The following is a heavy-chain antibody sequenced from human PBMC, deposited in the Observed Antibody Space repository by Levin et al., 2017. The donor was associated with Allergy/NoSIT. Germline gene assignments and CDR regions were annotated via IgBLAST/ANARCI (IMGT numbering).Heavy chain of an antibody. D-gene: IGHD5-18*01. CDR3: ARGGYSYANF. J-gene: IGHJ4*02. V-gene: IGHV3-7*01. Sequence: GGSLRLSCAASGFTFSSYYMSWVRQAPGKGLEWVANIKIDGSEKYYVDSVKGRFTISRDNAKNSLYLQMNSLRAEDTAVYYCARGGYSYANFWGQGTLVTVSS. CDR2: IKIDGSEK. CDR1: GFTFSSYY.